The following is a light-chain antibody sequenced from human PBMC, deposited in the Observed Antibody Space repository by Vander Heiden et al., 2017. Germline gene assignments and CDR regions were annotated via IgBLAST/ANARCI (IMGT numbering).Light chain of an antibody. CDR2: KDS. CDR3: QSADSSGTHRV. Sequence: SYELTQPPSVSVSPGQTARITCSVDALPKQYAYWYQQKPGQAPVLVIYKDSERPSGIPERFSGSSSGTTVTLTISGVQAEDEADYYCQSADSSGTHRVFGGGTKLTVL. V-gene: IGLV3-25*03. J-gene: IGLJ3*02. CDR1: ALPKQY.